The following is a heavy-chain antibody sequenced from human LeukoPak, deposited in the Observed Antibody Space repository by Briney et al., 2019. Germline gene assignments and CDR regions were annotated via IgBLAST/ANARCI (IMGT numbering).Heavy chain of an antibody. CDR3: ARGVVVPAAIWFDP. Sequence: SETLSLTCTVSGGSISSGGYYWSWIRQHPGKGLEWIGYIYYSGSTYYNPSLKSRVTISVDTSKNQFSLKLSSVTAADTAVYYYARGVVVPAAIWFDPWGQGTLVTVSS. CDR2: IYYSGST. J-gene: IGHJ5*02. V-gene: IGHV4-31*03. D-gene: IGHD2-2*01. CDR1: GGSISSGGYY.